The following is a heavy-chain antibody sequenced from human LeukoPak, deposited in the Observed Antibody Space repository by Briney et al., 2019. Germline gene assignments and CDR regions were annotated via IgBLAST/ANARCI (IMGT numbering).Heavy chain of an antibody. Sequence: SETLSLTCTVSGAPITSSNFYWAWIRQPPGKGLESIRSISYTGSTYSNPSLNSRVTISVDTSKNQFSLKLSSVTAADTAMYYCARQGTMTRGGYWLDPWGQGTPVTVSS. CDR3: ARQGTMTRGGYWLDP. J-gene: IGHJ5*02. CDR1: GAPITSSNFY. V-gene: IGHV4-39*01. D-gene: IGHD3-10*01. CDR2: ISYTGST.